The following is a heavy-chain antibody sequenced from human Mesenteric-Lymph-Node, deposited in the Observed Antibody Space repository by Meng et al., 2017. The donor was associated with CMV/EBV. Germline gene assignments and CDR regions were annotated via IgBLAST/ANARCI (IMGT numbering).Heavy chain of an antibody. Sequence: GESLKISCAASGFTVSSNYMSWVRQAPGKGLEWVSVIYSGGSTYYADSVKGRFTISRDNSKDMLYLQMNSLRGEDTAVYYCARLLIMIDYYNHGMDVWGQGTTVTVSS. V-gene: IGHV3-53*05. CDR1: GFTVSSNY. CDR3: ARLLIMIDYYNHGMDV. D-gene: IGHD3-16*01. CDR2: IYSGGST. J-gene: IGHJ6*02.